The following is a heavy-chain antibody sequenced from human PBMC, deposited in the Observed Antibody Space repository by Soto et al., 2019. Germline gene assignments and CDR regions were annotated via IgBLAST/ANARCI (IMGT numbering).Heavy chain of an antibody. CDR2: IIPIFGTA. D-gene: IGHD3-22*01. CDR3: ASRHYYDSSGYYSVGENWFDP. CDR1: GGTFSSYA. Sequence: SVKVSCKASGGTFSSYAISWVRQAPGQGLEWMGGIIPIFGTANYAQKFQGRVTITADESTSTAYMELGSLRSEDTAVYYCASRHYYDSSGYYSVGENWFDPWGQGTLVTVSS. V-gene: IGHV1-69*13. J-gene: IGHJ5*02.